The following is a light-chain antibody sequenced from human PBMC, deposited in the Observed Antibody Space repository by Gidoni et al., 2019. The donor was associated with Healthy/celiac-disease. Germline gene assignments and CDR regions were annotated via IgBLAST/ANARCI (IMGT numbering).Light chain of an antibody. CDR2: SAS. CDR1: QGSSSY. CDR3: QRTDNAPQS. Sequence: IQLTQSPSSLSASVGDSVTITCRASQGSSSYLNWYRQKPGKVPKLLIYSASSLQSGVPARFSGNGSGTDFTLTISSLEPEDVATYYGQRTDNAPQSFGGGTKVEIK. V-gene: IGKV1-27*01. J-gene: IGKJ4*01.